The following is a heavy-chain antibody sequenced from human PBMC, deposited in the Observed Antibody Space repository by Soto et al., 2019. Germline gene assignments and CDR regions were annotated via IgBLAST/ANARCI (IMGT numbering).Heavy chain of an antibody. V-gene: IGHV1-69*13. J-gene: IGHJ6*02. CDR3: ARETGTLYYYYYGMDV. CDR1: GGTFSSYA. CDR2: IIPLFGTT. D-gene: IGHD1-7*01. Sequence: SVKVSCKASGGTFSSYAVSWVRQAPGQGLEWMGGIIPLFGTTSYAQKFQGRVTITADESTNTAYMELSSLRSEDSAVYYCARETGTLYYYYYGMDVWGQGTTVTVSS.